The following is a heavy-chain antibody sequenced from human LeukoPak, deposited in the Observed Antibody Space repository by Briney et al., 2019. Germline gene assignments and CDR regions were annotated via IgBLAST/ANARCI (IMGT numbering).Heavy chain of an antibody. CDR2: ISDSGGST. D-gene: IGHD6-19*01. CDR3: AKQDIRSSAWYD. V-gene: IGHV3-23*01. CDR1: GFTFSSYA. J-gene: IGHJ4*02. Sequence: GGSLRLSCAASGFTFSSYAMNWVRQAPGQGLEWVSAISDSGGSTYYADSVKGRFTISRDNSKNTLYLQMNSLRAEDTAVYYCAKQDIRSSAWYDWGQGTLVTVSS.